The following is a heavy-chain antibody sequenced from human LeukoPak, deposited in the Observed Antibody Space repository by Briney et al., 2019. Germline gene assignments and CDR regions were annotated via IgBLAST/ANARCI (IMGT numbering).Heavy chain of an antibody. CDR2: ISGSSSYI. CDR1: GFTFSSYT. D-gene: IGHD3-16*01. Sequence: PGGSLRLSCAASGFTFSSYTMKWVRQAPGKGLEWVSSISGSSSYIYYADSVKGRFTISRDNAKNSLYLQMHSLRAEDTAVYYCARVVWGQLTYYFDYWGQGTLVTVSS. V-gene: IGHV3-21*01. J-gene: IGHJ4*02. CDR3: ARVVWGQLTYYFDY.